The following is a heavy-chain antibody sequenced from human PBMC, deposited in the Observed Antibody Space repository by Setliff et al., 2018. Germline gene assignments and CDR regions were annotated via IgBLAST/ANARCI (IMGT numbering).Heavy chain of an antibody. CDR3: ARSPANGGHDAFDV. CDR2: IWVDGGNK. D-gene: IGHD6-25*01. V-gene: IGHV3-33*08. J-gene: IGHJ3*01. Sequence: GGSLRLSCAASGFTFSTYRMHWVRQAPGKGLEWVAVIWVDGGNKYHADSVKGRFTISRDNSKNTLYLQMNSLRPEDTAVYYCARSPANGGHDAFDVWGQGTRVTVSS. CDR1: GFTFSTYR.